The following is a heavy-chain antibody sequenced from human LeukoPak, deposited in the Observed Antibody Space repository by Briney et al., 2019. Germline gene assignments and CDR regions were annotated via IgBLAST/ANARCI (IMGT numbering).Heavy chain of an antibody. CDR1: GGSISSSRYY. J-gene: IGHJ6*02. D-gene: IGHD1-14*01. V-gene: IGHV4-39*07. Sequence: SETLSLTCTVSGGSISSSRYYWGWIRQPPGKGLEWIGSIYYTGNTYYNPFLKSRITMSVDTSKNQFSLKLSSVTAADTAVYYCARDPEDGMDVWGQGTTVTVSS. CDR2: IYYTGNT. CDR3: ARDPEDGMDV.